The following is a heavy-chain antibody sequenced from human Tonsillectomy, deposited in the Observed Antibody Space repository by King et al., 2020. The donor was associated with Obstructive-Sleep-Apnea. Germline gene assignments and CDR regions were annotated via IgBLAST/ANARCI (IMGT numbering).Heavy chain of an antibody. D-gene: IGHD3-22*01. CDR3: ARDSRGSGYYYYWFDP. CDR1: GYSISSGYY. V-gene: IGHV4-38-2*02. CDR2: IYHSGST. Sequence: QLQESGPGLVKPSETLSLTCTVSGYSISSGYYWGWIRPPPGKGLEWIGSIYHSGSTYYNPSLKSRVTISVDTSKNQFSLKLSSVTAADTAVYYCARDSRGSGYYYYWFDPWGQGTLVTVSS. J-gene: IGHJ5*02.